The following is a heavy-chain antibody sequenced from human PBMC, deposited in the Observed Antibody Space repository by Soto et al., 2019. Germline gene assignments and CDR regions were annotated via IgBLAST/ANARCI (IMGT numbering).Heavy chain of an antibody. CDR2: ISSNGVGT. D-gene: IGHD6-6*01. CDR1: GFTLSGYA. J-gene: IGHJ6*03. Sequence: EVQLAESGGGLAQPGGSLRLSCAASGFTLSGYAMDWVRQAPGKGLEYVSGISSNGVGTYYANSVQGRFTISRDNSKNTVYRQMCILRPEDMAVYYCARRARPDFSYMDVWGKGTTVTVSS. CDR3: ARRARPDFSYMDV. V-gene: IGHV3-64*01.